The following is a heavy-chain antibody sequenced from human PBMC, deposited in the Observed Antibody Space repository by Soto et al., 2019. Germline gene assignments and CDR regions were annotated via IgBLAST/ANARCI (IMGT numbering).Heavy chain of an antibody. V-gene: IGHV1-69*13. CDR2: IIPIFGTA. D-gene: IGHD3-9*01. CDR3: ARSPLRYFDWLSPHEAFDI. J-gene: IGHJ3*02. Sequence: GASVKVSCKASGGTFSSYAISWVRQAPGQGLEWMGGIIPIFGTANYAQKFQGRVTITADESTSTAYMELSSLRSEDTAVYYCARSPLRYFDWLSPHEAFDIWGQGTMVNVS. CDR1: GGTFSSYA.